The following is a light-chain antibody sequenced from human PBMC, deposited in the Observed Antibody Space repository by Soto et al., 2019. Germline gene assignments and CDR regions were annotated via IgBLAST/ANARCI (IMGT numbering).Light chain of an antibody. Sequence: EIVLTQSPGTLPLSPGERATLSCRASQSVSSNYLTWYQQKRGQAPRLLIHGASSRATGIPDRFSGSGSGTDFTLTISRLQPEDFAVYYCQQYGSSPFTFGPGTKVGIK. CDR1: QSVSSNY. V-gene: IGKV3-20*01. J-gene: IGKJ3*01. CDR3: QQYGSSPFT. CDR2: GAS.